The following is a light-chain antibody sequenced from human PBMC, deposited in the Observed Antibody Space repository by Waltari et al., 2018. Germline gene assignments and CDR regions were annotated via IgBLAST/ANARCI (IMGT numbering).Light chain of an antibody. CDR2: DVS. CDR3: SSYTSSSTYVV. V-gene: IGLV2-14*01. CDR1: SRYVGGYNS. J-gene: IGLJ2*01. Sequence: QSALTQPASVSGAPGQSVPLSCTGPSRYVGGYNSVSWYQQHPGKAPKLMIYDVSKRPSGVSNRFSGSKSGNTASLTISGLQAEDEADYYCSSYTSSSTYVVFGGGTKLTVL.